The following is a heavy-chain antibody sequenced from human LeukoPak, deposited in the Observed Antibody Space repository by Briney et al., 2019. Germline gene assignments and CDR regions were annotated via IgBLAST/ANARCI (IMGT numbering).Heavy chain of an antibody. CDR3: ARRRTVSTTGRFDP. Sequence: ASETLSLTCAVYGGSFSGYYWSWIRQPPGKGLEWIGEINHSGSTYYNPSLKSRVNISVDMSKNQVSLKVSSVTAADTAVYYCARRRTVSTTGRFDPWGQGILVTVSS. D-gene: IGHD5/OR15-5a*01. CDR2: INHSGST. J-gene: IGHJ5*02. CDR1: GGSFSGYY. V-gene: IGHV4-34*01.